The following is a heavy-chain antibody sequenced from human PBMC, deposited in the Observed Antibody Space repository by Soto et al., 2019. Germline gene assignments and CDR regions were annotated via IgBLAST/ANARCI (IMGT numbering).Heavy chain of an antibody. D-gene: IGHD3-10*01. CDR3: ARDHRVRGVIGYYYYGMDV. CDR2: IYHSGST. V-gene: IGHV4-4*02. CDR1: GGSISSSNW. J-gene: IGHJ6*02. Sequence: QVQLQESGPGLVKPSGTLSLTCAVSGGSISSSNWWSWVRQPPGKGLEWIGEIYHSGSTNYNPSLKSRVTLSVDKSKNQFSLKLSSVTAADTAVYYCARDHRVRGVIGYYYYGMDVWGQGTTVTVSS.